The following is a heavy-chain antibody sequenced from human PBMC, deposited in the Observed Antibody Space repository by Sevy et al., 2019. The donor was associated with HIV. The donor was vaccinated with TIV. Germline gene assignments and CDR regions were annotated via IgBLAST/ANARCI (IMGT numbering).Heavy chain of an antibody. CDR1: GGSISSGGYY. V-gene: IGHV4-31*03. D-gene: IGHD5-12*01. CDR3: ARGEMATIGGWFDP. J-gene: IGHJ5*02. CDR2: IYYSGST. Sequence: SETLSLTCTVSGGSISSGGYYWSWIRQHPGKGLEWIGYIYYSGSTYYNPSLKSRVTISVDTSKNQFSLKLSSVTAADTAVYYCARGEMATIGGWFDPWGQGTLVNVSS.